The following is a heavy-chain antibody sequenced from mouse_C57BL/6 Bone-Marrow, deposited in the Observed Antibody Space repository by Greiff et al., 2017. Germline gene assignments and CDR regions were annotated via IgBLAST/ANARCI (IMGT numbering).Heavy chain of an antibody. CDR1: GYSITSGYY. V-gene: IGHV3-6*01. J-gene: IGHJ2*01. CDR3: ARGLTDY. Sequence: EVKLQESGPGLVKPSQSLSLTCSVTGYSITSGYYWNWIRQFPGNKLEWMGYLSYDGSNNYNPSLKNRISITRDTSKNQLFLKLNSVTTEDTATYYSARGLTDYWGKGTTLTVSS. CDR2: LSYDGSN.